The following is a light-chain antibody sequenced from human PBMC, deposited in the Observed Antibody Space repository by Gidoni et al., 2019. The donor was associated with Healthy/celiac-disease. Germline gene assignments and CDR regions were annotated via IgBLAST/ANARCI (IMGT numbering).Light chain of an antibody. V-gene: IGKV1-33*01. CDR1: QYISNY. CDR2: DAS. J-gene: IGKJ4*01. CDR3: QQYDKLPHT. Sequence: DIQMTQSPASLSASVGDRVTITCQSSQYISNYLNCYQQKPGKDPKLLIYDASNLETGVPSRFSGSGSGTEFTFTISSLQPEDIATYYCQQYDKLPHTFGGGTKVEIK.